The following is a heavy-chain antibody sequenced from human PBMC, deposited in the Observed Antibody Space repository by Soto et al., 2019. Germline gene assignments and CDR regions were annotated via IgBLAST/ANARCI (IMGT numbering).Heavy chain of an antibody. CDR1: GGTFSSYA. V-gene: IGHV1-69*01. D-gene: IGHD3-10*01. J-gene: IGHJ6*02. CDR2: IIPIFGTA. Sequence: QVQLVQSGAEVKKPGSSVKVSCKASGGTFSSYAISWVRQAPGQGLEWMGGIIPIFGTANYAQKFQGRVTLTADESPSTAYLELGSLGSEDTAGYFGGGGPARGGGEFYYYYGMDVWGQGTTVTVSS. CDR3: GGGPARGGGEFYYYYGMDV.